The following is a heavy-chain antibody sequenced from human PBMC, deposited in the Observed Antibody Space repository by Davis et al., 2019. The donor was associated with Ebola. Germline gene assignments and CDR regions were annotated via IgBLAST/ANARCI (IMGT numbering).Heavy chain of an antibody. CDR3: ARVIVPAAPTVYYYYYGMDV. CDR1: GGSISSSSYY. Sequence: SETLSLTCTVSGGSISSSSYYWGWIRQPPGKGLEWIGSIYYSGSTYYNPSLKSRVTISVDTSKNQFSLKLSSVTAADTAVYYCARVIVPAAPTVYYYYYGMDVWGQGTTVTVSS. V-gene: IGHV4-39*07. CDR2: IYYSGST. J-gene: IGHJ6*02. D-gene: IGHD2-2*01.